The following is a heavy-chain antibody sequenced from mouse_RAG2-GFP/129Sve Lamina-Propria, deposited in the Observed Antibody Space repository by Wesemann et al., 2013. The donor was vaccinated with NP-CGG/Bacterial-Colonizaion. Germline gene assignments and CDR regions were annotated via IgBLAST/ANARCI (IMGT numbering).Heavy chain of an antibody. CDR1: GYAFSSYW. J-gene: IGHJ3*01. V-gene: IGHV1-80*01. Sequence: QVQLQQPGTELVKPGASVKISCKASGYAFSSYWMNWVKQRPGKGLEWIGQIYPGDGDTNYNGKFKGKATLTADKSSSTAYMQLSSLTSEDSAVYFCANGPWFAYWGQGTLVTVSA. CDR2: IYPGDGDT. CDR3: ANGPWFAY.